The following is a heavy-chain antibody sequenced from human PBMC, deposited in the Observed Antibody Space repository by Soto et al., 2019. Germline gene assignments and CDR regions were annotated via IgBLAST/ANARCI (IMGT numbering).Heavy chain of an antibody. Sequence: PSETLSLTCAVSGGSISSSNWWSWVRQPPGKGLEWIGEIYHSGSTNYNPPLKSRVTISVDKSKNQFSLKLSSVTAADTAVYYCAKQQLPAPYYYYGLDVWGQGTTVTVSS. J-gene: IGHJ6*02. CDR2: IYHSGST. V-gene: IGHV4-4*02. CDR1: GGSISSSNW. D-gene: IGHD6-13*01. CDR3: AKQQLPAPYYYYGLDV.